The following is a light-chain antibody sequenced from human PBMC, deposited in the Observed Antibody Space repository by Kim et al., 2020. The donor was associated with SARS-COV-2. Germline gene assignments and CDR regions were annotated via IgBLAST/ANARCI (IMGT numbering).Light chain of an antibody. CDR1: SLRTYY. J-gene: IGLJ2*01. V-gene: IGLV3-19*01. CDR3: NSRDNSGDHVV. Sequence: ALGQTVKSTCQGDSLRTYYATWYQQKPGQAPIVVIYGKNNRPSWIPDRFSGSSSGNTASLTVTGAQAVDEADYYCNSRDNSGDHVVFGGGTKVTVL. CDR2: GKN.